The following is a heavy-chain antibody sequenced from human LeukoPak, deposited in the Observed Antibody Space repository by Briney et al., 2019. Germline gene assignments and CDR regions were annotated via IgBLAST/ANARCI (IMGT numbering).Heavy chain of an antibody. CDR3: ARRYCSSTSCLIDY. Sequence: PGGSLRFSCAASGFTFSSYEMNWVRQAPGKGLEWVSYISSSCTTIYYVDSVKGRFTISRDNAKNSLYLQMNSLRAEDTAVYYCARRYCSSTSCLIDYWGQGTLVTVSS. CDR1: GFTFSSYE. CDR2: ISSSCTTI. V-gene: IGHV3-48*03. J-gene: IGHJ4*02. D-gene: IGHD2-2*01.